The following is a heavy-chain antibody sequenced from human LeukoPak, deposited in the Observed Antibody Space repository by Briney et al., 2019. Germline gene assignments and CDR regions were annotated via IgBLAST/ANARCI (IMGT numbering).Heavy chain of an antibody. Sequence: SQTLSLTCAISGDSVSSNSAAWNWIRQSPSRGLEWLGRTYYRSKWYNDYAVSVKSRITINPDTSKNQFSLKLSSVTAADTAVYYCARDNWNDRALDYWGQGTLVTVSS. J-gene: IGHJ4*02. CDR1: GDSVSSNSAA. V-gene: IGHV6-1*01. CDR2: TYYRSKWYN. CDR3: ARDNWNDRALDY. D-gene: IGHD1-20*01.